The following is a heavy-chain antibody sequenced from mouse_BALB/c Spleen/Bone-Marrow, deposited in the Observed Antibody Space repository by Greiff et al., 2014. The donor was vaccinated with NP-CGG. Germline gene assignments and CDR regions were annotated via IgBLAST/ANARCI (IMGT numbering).Heavy chain of an antibody. CDR3: ARSAYYGSSYGAMDY. J-gene: IGHJ4*01. V-gene: IGHV1-82*01. Sequence: QVQLQQSGPELVKPGASVKISCTGFGYAFRSSWMNWVKQRPGQGLEWIGRIYPGDGDTNSNGRFKGKATLTADRSSNTAYMQLSSLTSVDSAVYFCARSAYYGSSYGAMDYWGQGTSVTVSS. CDR1: GYAFRSSW. D-gene: IGHD1-1*01. CDR2: IYPGDGDT.